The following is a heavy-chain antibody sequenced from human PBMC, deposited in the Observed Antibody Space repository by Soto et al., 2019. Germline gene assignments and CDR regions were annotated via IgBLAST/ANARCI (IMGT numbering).Heavy chain of an antibody. Sequence: GGSLRLSCAASGFTFSSYWMHWVRQAPGKGLAWVSRINPDGRSISDADSVKGRFTISRDNAKNTLYLQMNSLTTEDTAVYYCARAGSYRFDYWGHGTLVTVSS. CDR1: GFTFSSYW. CDR2: INPDGRSI. CDR3: ARAGSYRFDY. V-gene: IGHV3-74*01. J-gene: IGHJ4*01. D-gene: IGHD3-10*01.